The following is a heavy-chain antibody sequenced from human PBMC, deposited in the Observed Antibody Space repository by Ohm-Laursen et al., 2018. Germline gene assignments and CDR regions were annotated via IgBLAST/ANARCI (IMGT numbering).Heavy chain of an antibody. CDR3: ARIGPFLGTSSAGWYFDL. D-gene: IGHD6-6*01. CDR1: GFTFSSYG. V-gene: IGHV3-33*03. CDR2: IWYDGSNK. Sequence: SLRLSCTASGFTFSSYGMHWVRQAPGKGLEWVAVIWYDGSNKYYADSVKGRFTISRDNAKNSLYLQMNSLGAEDTAVYYCARIGPFLGTSSAGWYFDLWGRGTLVTVSS. J-gene: IGHJ2*01.